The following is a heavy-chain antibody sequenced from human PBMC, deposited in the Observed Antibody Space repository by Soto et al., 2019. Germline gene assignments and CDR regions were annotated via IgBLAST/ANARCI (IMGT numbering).Heavy chain of an antibody. D-gene: IGHD4-17*01. CDR3: ARATTVTTNWFDP. V-gene: IGHV1-69*02. Sequence: QVQLVQSGAEVKKPASSVKVSCKDSGGTFSSYTISWVRQAPGQGHEWIGRIIPILGIANYAQKFQGRVTITADKSTSTAYMELSSLRSEDTAVYYCARATTVTTNWFDPWGQGTLVTVSS. J-gene: IGHJ5*02. CDR1: GGTFSSYT. CDR2: IIPILGIA.